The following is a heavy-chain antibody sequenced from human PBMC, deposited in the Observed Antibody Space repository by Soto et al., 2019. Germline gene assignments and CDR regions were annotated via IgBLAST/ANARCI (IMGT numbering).Heavy chain of an antibody. CDR1: CGSFIGYY. D-gene: IGHD6-19*01. Sequence: SDTLSLTCAFYCGSFIGYYWSWIRQPPGKGLEWIGEINHSGSTNYNPSLKSRVTISVDTSKNQFALKLSSVTAADTAVYYCARERVGYSSGWPLRTYYYYGMDVWGQGTTVTVSS. V-gene: IGHV4-34*01. CDR3: ARERVGYSSGWPLRTYYYYGMDV. CDR2: INHSGST. J-gene: IGHJ6*02.